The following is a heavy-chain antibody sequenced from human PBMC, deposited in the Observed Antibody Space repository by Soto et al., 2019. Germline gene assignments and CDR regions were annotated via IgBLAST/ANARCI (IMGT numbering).Heavy chain of an antibody. Sequence: LRLSCAASGFTFSSYAMSWVRQAPGKGLEWVSAISGSGGSTYYADSVKGRFTISRDNSKNTLYLQMNSLRAEDTAVYYCAKIHPLLWFGELLSFDYWGQGTLVTVSS. V-gene: IGHV3-23*01. CDR3: AKIHPLLWFGELLSFDY. J-gene: IGHJ4*02. D-gene: IGHD3-10*01. CDR2: ISGSGGST. CDR1: GFTFSSYA.